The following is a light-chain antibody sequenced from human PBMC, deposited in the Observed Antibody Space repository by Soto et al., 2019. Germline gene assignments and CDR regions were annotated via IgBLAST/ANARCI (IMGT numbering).Light chain of an antibody. CDR3: QQYAGSPRT. J-gene: IGKJ1*01. CDR2: GAS. CDR1: PSVSSTF. V-gene: IGKV3-20*01. Sequence: EIVLTQSPGTLSLSPGERATLSCRASPSVSSTFLAWYQQKPGQAPRLLIYGASSRATGIPDRFSGSGSGTDFTLTISRLEPEDFAVYYCQQYAGSPRTFGQGNKVDIK.